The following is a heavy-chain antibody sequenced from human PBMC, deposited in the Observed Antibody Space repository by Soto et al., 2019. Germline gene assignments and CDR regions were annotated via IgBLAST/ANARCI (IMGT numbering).Heavy chain of an antibody. Sequence: PSETLSLTCAVYGGSFSGYYWSWIRQHPGKGLEWIGEINHSGITNYNPSLKSRVTISVDTSKNQFSLKLSSVTAADTAVYYCARSVFPWGQGTLVTVSS. V-gene: IGHV4-34*01. CDR1: GGSFSGYY. CDR3: ARSVFP. CDR2: INHSGIT. J-gene: IGHJ5*02.